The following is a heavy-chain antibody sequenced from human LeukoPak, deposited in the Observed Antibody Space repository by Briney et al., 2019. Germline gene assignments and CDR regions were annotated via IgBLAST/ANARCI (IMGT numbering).Heavy chain of an antibody. Sequence: SETLSLXCTVSGGSISSYVLIWIRQPAGKVLEWIGRIFSSGTTNYNPSLKSRVTMSVDTSKNQFSLKLSSVTAADTAVYYCARVRGSDGSDQLDPWGQGTLVTVSS. D-gene: IGHD3-10*01. V-gene: IGHV4-4*07. J-gene: IGHJ5*02. CDR2: IFSSGTT. CDR3: ARVRGSDGSDQLDP. CDR1: GGSISSYV.